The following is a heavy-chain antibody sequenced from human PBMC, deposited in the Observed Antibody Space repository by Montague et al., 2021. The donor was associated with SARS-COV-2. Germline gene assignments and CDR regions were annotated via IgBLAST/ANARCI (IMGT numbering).Heavy chain of an antibody. CDR1: GVSVTDYY. Sequence: SETLSLTCTVSGVSVTDYYWSWIRQPPGKGLEWVGDVLYNKGTNLNPSLKSRVAISVDTSKHQFSLRLTSVTAADTAFYYCVRHPHYVGLSGPPDFWGQGTLVTVSS. V-gene: IGHV4-59*08. CDR2: VLYNKGT. J-gene: IGHJ4*02. D-gene: IGHD3-9*01. CDR3: VRHPHYVGLSGPPDF.